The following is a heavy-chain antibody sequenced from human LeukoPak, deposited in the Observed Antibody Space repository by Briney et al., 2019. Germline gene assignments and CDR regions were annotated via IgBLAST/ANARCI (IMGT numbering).Heavy chain of an antibody. Sequence: ASVKVSCKASGYTFTGYYMHWVRQAPGQGLEWMGQINPNSGGTNYAQKFQGRVTMTRDTSISTAYMELSRLRSDDTAVYYCAVNDYGDYVPSNWGQGTLVTVSS. D-gene: IGHD4-17*01. J-gene: IGHJ4*02. V-gene: IGHV1-2*06. CDR1: GYTFTGYY. CDR2: INPNSGGT. CDR3: AVNDYGDYVPSN.